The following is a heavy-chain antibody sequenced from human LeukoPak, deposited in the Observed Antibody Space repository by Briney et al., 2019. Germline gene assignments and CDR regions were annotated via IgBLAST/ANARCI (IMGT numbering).Heavy chain of an antibody. CDR3: AKVRVWLVRGGFDY. D-gene: IGHD6-19*01. CDR1: GFTFSSYG. Sequence: PGGSLRLSCAASGFTFSSYGMHWVRQAPGKGLEWVAVISYDGSNKYYADSVKGRFTISRDNSKNTLYLQMNSLRAEDTAVYYCAKVRVWLVRGGFDYWGQGTLVTVSS. CDR2: ISYDGSNK. J-gene: IGHJ4*02. V-gene: IGHV3-30*18.